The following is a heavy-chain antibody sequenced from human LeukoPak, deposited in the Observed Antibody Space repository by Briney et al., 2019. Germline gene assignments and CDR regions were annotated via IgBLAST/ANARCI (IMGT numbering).Heavy chain of an antibody. J-gene: IGHJ6*02. CDR2: INHSGST. D-gene: IGHD6-13*01. V-gene: IGHV4-34*01. CDR1: GVSFSGYY. Sequence: SETLSLTCAVYGVSFSGYYWSWVRQPPGKGLEWIGEINHSGSTNYNPSLKSRVTISVDTSKNQFSLKLSSVTAADTAVYYCARDSAGGIAAAGDYYYYYGMDVWGQGTTVTVSS. CDR3: ARDSAGGIAAAGDYYYYYGMDV.